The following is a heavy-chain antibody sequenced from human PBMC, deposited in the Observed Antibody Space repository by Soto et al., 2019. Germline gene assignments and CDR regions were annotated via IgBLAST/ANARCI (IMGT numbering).Heavy chain of an antibody. D-gene: IGHD1-26*01. CDR1: GYTFTRYG. V-gene: IGHV1-18*01. CDR3: ARASGSSYWFDP. Sequence: ASVKVSCKASGYTFTRYGISWVRQAPGQGLEWMGWISGYNGDTNYAQKLQGRVTMTTDTSTSTAYMELRSLRSDDTAVYYCARASGSSYWFDPWGQGTLVTVSS. J-gene: IGHJ5*02. CDR2: ISGYNGDT.